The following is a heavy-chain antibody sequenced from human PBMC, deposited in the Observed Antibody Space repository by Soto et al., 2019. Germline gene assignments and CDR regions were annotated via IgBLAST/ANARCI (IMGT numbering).Heavy chain of an antibody. CDR2: ISGSGGST. Sequence: PGGSLRLSCAASGFTFSSYAMSWVRQAPGKGLEWVSAISGSGGSTYYADSVKGRFTISRDNSKNTLYLQMNSLRAEDTAVYYCAKGGSNIVLMVYATYSDYWGQGTLVTVSS. D-gene: IGHD2-8*01. CDR3: AKGGSNIVLMVYATYSDY. CDR1: GFTFSSYA. J-gene: IGHJ4*02. V-gene: IGHV3-23*01.